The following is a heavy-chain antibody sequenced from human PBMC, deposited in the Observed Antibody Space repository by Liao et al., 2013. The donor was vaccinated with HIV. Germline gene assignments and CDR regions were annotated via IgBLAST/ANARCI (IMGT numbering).Heavy chain of an antibody. V-gene: IGHV4-34*01. CDR3: TRDHVLGIEDY. CDR1: GGSFSVHY. J-gene: IGHJ4*02. CDR2: SSPTGSS. Sequence: QVQLRQWGAGLLKPSETLSLTCAVYGGSFSVHYWNWIRQSPGKGLEWLGESSPTGSSNYNPSLKSRVTISVDTSKNQFSLKLSSVTAADTAVYYCTRDHVLGIEDYWGQGTLVTVSS. D-gene: IGHD7-27*01.